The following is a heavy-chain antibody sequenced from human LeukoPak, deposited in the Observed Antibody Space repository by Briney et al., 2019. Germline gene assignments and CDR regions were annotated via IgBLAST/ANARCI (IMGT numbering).Heavy chain of an antibody. D-gene: IGHD6-13*01. CDR3: ARVLAAAGSGNWFDP. CDR2: ISSSSSYI. CDR1: GFTFSSYS. Sequence: GGSLRLSCAASGFTFSSYSMNWVRQAPGKGLEWVSSISSSSSYIYYADPVKGRFTISRDNAKNSLYLQMNSLRAEDTAVYYCARVLAAAGSGNWFDPWGQGTLVTVSS. V-gene: IGHV3-21*01. J-gene: IGHJ5*02.